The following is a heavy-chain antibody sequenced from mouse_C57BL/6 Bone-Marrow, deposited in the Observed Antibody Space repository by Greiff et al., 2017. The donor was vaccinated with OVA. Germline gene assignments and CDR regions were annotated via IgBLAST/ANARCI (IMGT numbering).Heavy chain of an antibody. CDR2: IDPSDSST. CDR3: ARYYYDEGDYFDY. CDR1: GYTFTSYW. D-gene: IGHD1-1*01. V-gene: IGHV1-50*01. J-gene: IGHJ2*01. Sequence: QVQLQQPGAELVKPGASVKLSCKASGYTFTSYWMQWVKQRPGQGLEWIGEIDPSDSSTNYNQKFKGKATLTVDTSSSTAYMKPSILTSEDYAVYYSARYYYDEGDYFDYWGKGTTLTVSS.